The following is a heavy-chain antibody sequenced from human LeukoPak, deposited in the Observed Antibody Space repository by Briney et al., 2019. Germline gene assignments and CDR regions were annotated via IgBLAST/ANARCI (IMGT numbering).Heavy chain of an antibody. J-gene: IGHJ4*02. CDR2: INPNSGNT. CDR1: GYTFTGYY. V-gene: IGHV1-8*03. CDR3: ARGNSRITIFGVVISYYFDY. Sequence: ASVKVSCKTSGYTFTGYYMHWVRQAPGQGLEWMGWINPNSGNTGYAQKFQGRVTITRNTSISTAYMELSSLRSEDTAVYYCARGNSRITIFGVVISYYFDYWGQGTLVTVSS. D-gene: IGHD3-3*01.